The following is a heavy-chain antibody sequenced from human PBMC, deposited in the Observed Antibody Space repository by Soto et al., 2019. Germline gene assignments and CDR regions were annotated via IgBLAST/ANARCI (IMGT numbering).Heavy chain of an antibody. CDR1: GYTFTGYY. Sequence: ASVKVSCKASGYTFTGYYMHWVRQAPGQGLEWMGWINPNSGGTNYAQKFQGWVTMTRDTSISTAYMELSRLRSDDTAVYYCARGAATTWDYYYYYMDVWGKGTTVTVSS. V-gene: IGHV1-2*04. J-gene: IGHJ6*03. CDR3: ARGAATTWDYYYYYMDV. D-gene: IGHD4-17*01. CDR2: INPNSGGT.